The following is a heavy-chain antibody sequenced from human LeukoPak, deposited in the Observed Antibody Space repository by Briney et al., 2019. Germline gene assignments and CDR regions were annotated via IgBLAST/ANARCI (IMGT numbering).Heavy chain of an antibody. Sequence: ASVKVSCKVSGYTLTELSMHWVRQAPGKGAEWMGGFDPEDGETIYAQKFQGRVTMTEDTSTDTAYMELSSLRSEDTAVYYCATTRTFGGVIVSIGFDYWGQGTLVTVSS. CDR1: GYTLTELS. CDR3: ATTRTFGGVIVSIGFDY. D-gene: IGHD3-16*02. CDR2: FDPEDGET. J-gene: IGHJ4*02. V-gene: IGHV1-24*01.